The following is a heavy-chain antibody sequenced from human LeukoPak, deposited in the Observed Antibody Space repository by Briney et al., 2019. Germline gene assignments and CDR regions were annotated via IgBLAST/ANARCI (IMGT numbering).Heavy chain of an antibody. CDR1: GYTLTELS. V-gene: IGHV1-24*01. J-gene: IGHJ3*02. CDR2: FDPEDGET. D-gene: IGHD4-17*01. Sequence: ASVKVSCKVSGYTLTELSMHWVRQAPGKGLEWMGGFDPEDGETIYAQKFQGRVTMTEDTSTDTAYMELSSLRSEDTAVYYCASLDYGDYADAFDIWGQGTMVTVSS. CDR3: ASLDYGDYADAFDI.